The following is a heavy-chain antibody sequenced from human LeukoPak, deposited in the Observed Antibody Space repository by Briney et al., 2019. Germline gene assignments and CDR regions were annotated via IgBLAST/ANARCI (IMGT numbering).Heavy chain of an antibody. D-gene: IGHD2-2*02. CDR3: VPAAIEGNWFDP. CDR1: GYSISSGYY. V-gene: IGHV4-38-2*01. CDR2: IYHSGST. Sequence: SETLSLTCAVSGYSISSGYYWGWIRQPPGKGLEWIGSIYHSGSTYYNPSLKSRVTISVDTSKNQFSLKLSSVTAADTAVYYCVPAAIEGNWFDPWGQGTLVTVSS. J-gene: IGHJ5*02.